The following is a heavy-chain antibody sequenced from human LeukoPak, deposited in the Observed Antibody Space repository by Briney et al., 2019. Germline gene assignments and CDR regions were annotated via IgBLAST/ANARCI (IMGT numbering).Heavy chain of an antibody. Sequence: GASVKVSCKASGYTFTSYGISWVRQAPGQGLEWMGWISAYNGNTNYAQKLQGRVTMTTDTSTSTAYMELRGLRSDDTAVYYCARTPSTSETAAGSFDYWGQGTLVTVSS. J-gene: IGHJ4*02. D-gene: IGHD6-13*01. CDR3: ARTPSTSETAAGSFDY. CDR1: GYTFTSYG. CDR2: ISAYNGNT. V-gene: IGHV1-18*01.